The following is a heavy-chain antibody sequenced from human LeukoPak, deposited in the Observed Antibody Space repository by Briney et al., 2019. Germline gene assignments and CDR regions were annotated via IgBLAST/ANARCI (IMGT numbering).Heavy chain of an antibody. Sequence: GGSLRLSCAASGFTFSNAWMSWVRQAPGKGLEWVGRIKSKTDGGTTDYAASVKGRFTISRDDSKNTLYLQMNSLKTEDTAVYYCTTDSDSSSSPSDYWGQGTLVTVSS. CDR2: IKSKTDGGTT. V-gene: IGHV3-15*01. CDR1: GFTFSNAW. J-gene: IGHJ4*02. D-gene: IGHD6-6*01. CDR3: TTDSDSSSSPSDY.